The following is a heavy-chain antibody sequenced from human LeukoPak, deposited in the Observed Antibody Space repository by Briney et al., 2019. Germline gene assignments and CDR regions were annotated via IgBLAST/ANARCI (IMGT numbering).Heavy chain of an antibody. CDR1: GFTFSSNG. V-gene: IGHV3-30*02. D-gene: IGHD3-10*01. J-gene: IGHJ6*03. Sequence: GGSLRLSCAASGFTFSSNGMHWVRQAPGKGLEWVAFIRYDGSNKYYADSVKGRFTISRDNSKNTLYLQMNSLRAEDTAVYYCAKGDGEYYYYYMDVWGKGTTVTVSS. CDR2: IRYDGSNK. CDR3: AKGDGEYYYYYMDV.